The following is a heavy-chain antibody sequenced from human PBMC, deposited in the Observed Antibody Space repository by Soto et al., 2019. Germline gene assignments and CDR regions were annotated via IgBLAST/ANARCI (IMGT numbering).Heavy chain of an antibody. Sequence: EVQLVESGGGLVQPGGSLRLSCAASGFTFSTYDIHWVRQATGKGLEWVSGIGTAGDTYYAGSVKGRFTMSRENAKNSVYLQMNSLSAGDTAVYYCARGALGFDPWGQGTLVAVSS. CDR2: IGTAGDT. CDR3: ARGALGFDP. CDR1: GFTFSTYD. V-gene: IGHV3-13*04. J-gene: IGHJ5*02. D-gene: IGHD6-6*01.